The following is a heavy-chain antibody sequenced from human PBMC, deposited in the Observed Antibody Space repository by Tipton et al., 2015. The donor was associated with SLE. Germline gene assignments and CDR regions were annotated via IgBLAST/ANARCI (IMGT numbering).Heavy chain of an antibody. CDR1: GFTFSSYE. CDR2: ISSSGSTI. Sequence: SLRLSCAASGFTFSSYEMNWVRQAPGKGLEWVSYISSSGSTIYYADSVKGRFTISRDNAKNSLYLQMSSLRAEDTAVYYCARAGNSSSWSGLWGRGTLATVSS. D-gene: IGHD6-13*01. J-gene: IGHJ2*01. CDR3: ARAGNSSSWSGL. V-gene: IGHV3-48*03.